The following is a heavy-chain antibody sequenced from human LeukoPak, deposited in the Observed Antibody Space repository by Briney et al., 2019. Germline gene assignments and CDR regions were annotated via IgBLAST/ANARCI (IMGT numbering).Heavy chain of an antibody. J-gene: IGHJ3*02. D-gene: IGHD5-18*01. CDR3: ARVDTVITSGFDI. CDR1: GASINSGGSY. V-gene: IGHV4-31*03. CDR2: MDHTGNT. Sequence: PSQTLSLTCTVSGASINSGGSYWSWIRQHPGKGLEWVGYMDHTGNTYNNPSLKSRVIISADTSENQFSLKLNSVTAADTAVYYCARVDTVITSGFDIWGQGTMVTVSS.